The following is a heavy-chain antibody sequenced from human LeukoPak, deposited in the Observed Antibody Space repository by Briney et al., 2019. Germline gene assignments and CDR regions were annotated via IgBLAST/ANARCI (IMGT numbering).Heavy chain of an antibody. CDR3: AKSYYDSSGYYLPFGY. CDR1: GFTFDDYT. V-gene: IGHV3-43*01. CDR2: ISWDGGST. Sequence: PGGSLRLSCAASGFTFDDYTMHWVRQAPGKGLEWVSLISWDGGSTYYADSVKGRFTISRDNSKNSLYLQMNSLRTEDTALYYCAKSYYDSSGYYLPFGYRGQGTLVTVSS. D-gene: IGHD3-22*01. J-gene: IGHJ4*02.